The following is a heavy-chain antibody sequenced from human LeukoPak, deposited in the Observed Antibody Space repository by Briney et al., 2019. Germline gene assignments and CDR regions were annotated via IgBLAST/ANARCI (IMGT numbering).Heavy chain of an antibody. CDR2: ISPKSGDT. CDR3: ARGTRDIVLVPTALRSWFDP. D-gene: IGHD2-2*01. CDR1: GYTLTDFY. Sequence: ASVTVSCKASGYTLTDFYMHWVRQAPGQGLEYLGWISPKSGDTDYAQKFQGRVKMTRDTSNSTVYMELGSLTSDDTAVYYCARGTRDIVLVPTALRSWFDPWGQGTLVTVSS. J-gene: IGHJ5*02. V-gene: IGHV1-2*02.